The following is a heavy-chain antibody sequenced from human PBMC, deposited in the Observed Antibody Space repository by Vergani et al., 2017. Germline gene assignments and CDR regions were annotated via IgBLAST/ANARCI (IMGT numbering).Heavy chain of an antibody. D-gene: IGHD2-2*01. CDR3: ATTSTYCSSTSCPFRAFDI. V-gene: IGHV4-59*11. CDR1: GGSISSHY. J-gene: IGHJ3*02. CDR2: INHSGST. Sequence: QVQLQESGPGPVKPSETLSLTCTVSGGSISSHYWSWIRQPPGRGLEWIGEINHSGSTNYNPSLKSRVTISVDTSKNQCDLKLSSVTAAAKAVYYWATTSTYCSSTSCPFRAFDIWGRGTMVTVSS.